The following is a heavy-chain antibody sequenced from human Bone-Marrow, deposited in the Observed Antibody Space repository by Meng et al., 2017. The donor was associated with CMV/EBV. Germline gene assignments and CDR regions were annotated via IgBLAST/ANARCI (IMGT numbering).Heavy chain of an antibody. Sequence: SETLSLTCTVSGYSISSGYYWGWIRQPPGKGLEWIGSIYHSGSTYYNPSLKSRVTISVDTSKNQFSLKLSFVTAADTAVYYCARARLRSSWYSSRTNWYFDLWGRGTLVAVSS. CDR3: ARARLRSSWYSSRTNWYFDL. V-gene: IGHV4-38-2*02. CDR2: IYHSGST. CDR1: GYSISSGYY. J-gene: IGHJ2*01. D-gene: IGHD6-13*01.